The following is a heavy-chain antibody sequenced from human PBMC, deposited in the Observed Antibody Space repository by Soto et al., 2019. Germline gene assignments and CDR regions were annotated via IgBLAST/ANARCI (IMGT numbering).Heavy chain of an antibody. CDR1: GYTFTSYA. D-gene: IGHD5-12*01. CDR3: AKGYYSGYDLACFGY. Sequence: ASVKVSCKASGYTFTSYAMHWVRQAPGQRLEWMGWINAGNGNTKYSQKFQGRVTITRDTSASTAYMELSSLRSEDTAVYYCAKGYYSGYDLACFGYWGKGTLVTASS. J-gene: IGHJ4*02. V-gene: IGHV1-3*01. CDR2: INAGNGNT.